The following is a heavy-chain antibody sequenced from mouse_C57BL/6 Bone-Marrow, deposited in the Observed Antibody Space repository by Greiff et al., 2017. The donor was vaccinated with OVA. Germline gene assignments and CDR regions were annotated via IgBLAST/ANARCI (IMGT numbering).Heavy chain of an antibody. J-gene: IGHJ4*01. CDR2: INPSTGGT. CDR1: GYSFTGYY. CDR3: ARLITTVVAEEAMDY. Sequence: VQLQQSGPELVKPGASVKISCKASGYSFTGYYMNWVKQSPEKSLEWIGEINPSTGGTSYNQKFKGHATLTVDKSSSTASMELRSLTSEDSAVYYCARLITTVVAEEAMDYWGQGTSVTVSS. D-gene: IGHD1-1*01. V-gene: IGHV1-42*01.